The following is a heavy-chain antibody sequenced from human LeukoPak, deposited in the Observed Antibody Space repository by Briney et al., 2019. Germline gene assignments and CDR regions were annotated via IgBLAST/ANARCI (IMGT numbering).Heavy chain of an antibody. J-gene: IGHJ5*02. Sequence: GGSLRLSCAASGFTFSSYSMNWVRQAPGKGLEWASYISSSSSTIYYADSVKGRFTISRDNAKNSLYLQMNSLRAEDTAVYYCARTRIAAAGEVPDPWGQGTLVTVSS. D-gene: IGHD6-13*01. CDR1: GFTFSSYS. V-gene: IGHV3-48*04. CDR3: ARTRIAAAGEVPDP. CDR2: ISSSSSTI.